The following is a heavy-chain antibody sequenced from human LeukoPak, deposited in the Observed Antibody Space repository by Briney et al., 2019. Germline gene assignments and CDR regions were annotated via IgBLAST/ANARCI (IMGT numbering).Heavy chain of an antibody. CDR3: ARTKENIVATVIRADFDY. Sequence: SQTLSLTCAISGDSVSSNSAGWNWIRQSPSRGLEWLGRTYYRSKWYNDYAVSVKSRITINPDTSKNQFSLQLNSVTPEDTAVYYCARTKENIVATVIRADFDYWGQGTLVTVSS. V-gene: IGHV6-1*01. CDR2: TYYRSKWYN. CDR1: GDSVSSNSAG. D-gene: IGHD5-12*01. J-gene: IGHJ4*02.